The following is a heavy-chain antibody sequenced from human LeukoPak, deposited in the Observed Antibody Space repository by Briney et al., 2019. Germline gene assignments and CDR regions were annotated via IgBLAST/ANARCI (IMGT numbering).Heavy chain of an antibody. J-gene: IGHJ4*02. CDR1: GFSFSIYF. D-gene: IGHD3-16*01. Sequence: GGSLRLSCAASGFSFSIYFMNWVRQAPGKGLEWVSSISRTSEYIHYADSVRGRFAISRDNAKNSVYPQMNSLRAEDTAVYFCAGGGDIDYWGQGILVTVSA. CDR2: ISRTSEYI. V-gene: IGHV3-21*01. CDR3: AGGGDIDY.